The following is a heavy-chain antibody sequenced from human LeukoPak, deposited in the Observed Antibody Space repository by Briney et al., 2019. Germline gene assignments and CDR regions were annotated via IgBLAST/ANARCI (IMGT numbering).Heavy chain of an antibody. Sequence: PGGSLRLSCAASGFTFSSYAMHWVRQAPGKGLEGVAVISYDGSNKYYADYVKGRFTISRDNSKNTLDLQMIRLRAEDTSLYYCARGSLRGATRPGHGMDVWGQGSTVSVPS. CDR3: ARGSLRGATRPGHGMDV. CDR1: GFTFSSYA. V-gene: IGHV3-30*04. CDR2: ISYDGSNK. J-gene: IGHJ6*02. D-gene: IGHD3-3*01.